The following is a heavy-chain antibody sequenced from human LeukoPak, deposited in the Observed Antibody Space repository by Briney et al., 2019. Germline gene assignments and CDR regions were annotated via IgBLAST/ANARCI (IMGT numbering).Heavy chain of an antibody. J-gene: IGHJ5*02. D-gene: IGHD3-22*01. CDR1: GFIFNNYG. V-gene: IGHV3-23*01. CDR2: ISNDGGGT. CDR3: AKGGSGYFADL. Sequence: GGSLRLSCAASGFIFNNYGLIWVRQAPGKGLQWVSAISNDGGGTTYADFVKGRFTISRDNSKNALFLQMNSLRAENTALYYCAKGGSGYFADLWGQGTLVTVSS.